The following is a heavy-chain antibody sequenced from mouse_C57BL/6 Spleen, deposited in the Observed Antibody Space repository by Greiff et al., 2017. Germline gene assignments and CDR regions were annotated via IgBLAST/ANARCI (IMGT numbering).Heavy chain of an antibody. D-gene: IGHD2-5*01. Sequence: QVQLQQPGAELVMPGASVKLSCKASGYTFTSYWMHWVKQRPGQGLEWIGEIDPSDSYTNYNQKFKGKSTLTVDKSSSTAYMQRSSLTSEDSAVYYCARWGDYSNPVHFDYWGQGTTLTVSS. V-gene: IGHV1-69*01. CDR3: ARWGDYSNPVHFDY. CDR2: IDPSDSYT. J-gene: IGHJ2*01. CDR1: GYTFTSYW.